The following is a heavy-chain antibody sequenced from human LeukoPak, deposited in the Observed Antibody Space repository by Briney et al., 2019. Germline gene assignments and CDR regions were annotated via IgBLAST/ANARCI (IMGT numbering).Heavy chain of an antibody. V-gene: IGHV3-23*01. D-gene: IGHD3-10*01. CDR1: GFTFSSYG. J-gene: IGHJ4*02. CDR3: AKDLRQVGY. CDR2: ISGSGGST. Sequence: GGSLRLSCAASGFTFSSYGMHWVRQAPGKGLEWVSAISGSGGSTYYADSVKGRFTISRDNSKNTLYLQMNGLRAEDTAVYYCAKDLRQVGYWGQGTLVTVSS.